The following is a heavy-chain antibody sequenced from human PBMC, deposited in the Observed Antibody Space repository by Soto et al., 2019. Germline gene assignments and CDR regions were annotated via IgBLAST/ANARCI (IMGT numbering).Heavy chain of an antibody. J-gene: IGHJ4*02. D-gene: IGHD3-10*01. CDR1: GGSISSYY. CDR2: IYYSGST. Sequence: SETLSLTCTVSGGSISSYYWSWIRQPPGKGLEWIGYIYYSGSTNYNPSLKSRVTISVDTSKNQFSLKLSSVTAADTAVYYCARHGYGSGSYRPFDYWGQGTLVTVSS. V-gene: IGHV4-59*08. CDR3: ARHGYGSGSYRPFDY.